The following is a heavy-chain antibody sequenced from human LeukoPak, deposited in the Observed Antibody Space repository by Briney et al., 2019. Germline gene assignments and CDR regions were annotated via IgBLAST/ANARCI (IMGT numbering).Heavy chain of an antibody. J-gene: IGHJ3*02. V-gene: IGHV4-4*02. CDR3: ARGSDAFDI. Sequence: SETLSLTCSVSIGSISSSKWWSWVRQPPGKGLEWIGYIYYSGSTNYNPSLKSRVTISVDTSKNQFSLKLSSVTAADTAVYYCARGSDAFDIWGQGTMVTVSS. CDR2: IYYSGST. CDR1: IGSISSSKW.